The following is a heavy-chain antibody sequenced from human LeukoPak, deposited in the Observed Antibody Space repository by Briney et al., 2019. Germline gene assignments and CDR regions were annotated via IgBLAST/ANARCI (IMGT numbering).Heavy chain of an antibody. CDR2: ISTGSDYM. CDR1: GFTFSSYN. V-gene: IGHV3-21*01. Sequence: GGSLRLSCAASGFTFSSYNMAWVRQAPGKGLEWVSSISTGSDYMYYADSLKGRFTISRDNAKNSLYLQMNNLRAEDTAVYYCARGRGDYRLMPHDNWGQGTLVTVSS. D-gene: IGHD4-17*01. CDR3: ARGRGDYRLMPHDN. J-gene: IGHJ4*02.